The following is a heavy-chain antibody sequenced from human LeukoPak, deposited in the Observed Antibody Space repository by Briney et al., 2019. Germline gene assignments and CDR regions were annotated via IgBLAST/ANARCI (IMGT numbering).Heavy chain of an antibody. V-gene: IGHV4-59*01. D-gene: IGHD6-13*01. CDR3: ARGGVSGD. J-gene: IGHJ4*02. Sequence: SETLSLTCTVSGGSISSYYRSWIRQPPGKGLEWIGYIYYSGSTNYNPSLKSRVTISVDTSKNQFSLKLSSVTAADTAVYYCARGGVSGDWGQGTLVTVSS. CDR2: IYYSGST. CDR1: GGSISSYY.